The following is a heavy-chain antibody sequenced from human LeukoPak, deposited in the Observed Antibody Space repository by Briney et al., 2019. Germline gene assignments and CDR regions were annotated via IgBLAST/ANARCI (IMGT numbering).Heavy chain of an antibody. J-gene: IGHJ4*02. CDR2: IYYSGIP. V-gene: IGHV4-30-4*01. CDR3: ARDADLGPEV. Sequence: SETLSLTCTVSGGSISGGDYYWSWIRQTPGKGLEWIGYIYYSGIPYYNPSLRSRVTISRDTSKNQFSLRLSSVTAADTAVYYCARDADLGPEVRGPGTLVTVSS. D-gene: IGHD1-14*01. CDR1: GGSISGGDYY.